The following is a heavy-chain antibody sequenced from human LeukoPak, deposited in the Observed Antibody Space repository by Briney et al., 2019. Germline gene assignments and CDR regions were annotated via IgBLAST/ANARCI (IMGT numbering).Heavy chain of an antibody. CDR1: GDTFSSYA. J-gene: IGHJ4*02. Sequence: GASVKVSCKTSGDTFSSYAISWVRQAPGQGLEWMGRIIPIFGTANYAQKFQGRVTITTDESTSTAYMELSSLRSEDTAVYYCARDTASSFGYFDYWGQGTLVTVSS. D-gene: IGHD3-10*01. CDR2: IIPIFGTA. CDR3: ARDTASSFGYFDY. V-gene: IGHV1-69*05.